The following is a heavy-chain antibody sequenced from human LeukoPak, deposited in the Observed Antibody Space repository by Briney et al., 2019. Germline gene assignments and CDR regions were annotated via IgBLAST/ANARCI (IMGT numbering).Heavy chain of an antibody. CDR3: AKCIVGATAPFDY. J-gene: IGHJ4*02. D-gene: IGHD1-26*01. Sequence: GGSLRLSCAASGFTFSIYAMSWVRQAPGKGLEWVSAISGSGGSTYYADSVKGRFTISRDNSKNTLYLQMNSLRAEDTAVYYCAKCIVGATAPFDYRGQGTLVTVSS. CDR2: ISGSGGST. CDR1: GFTFSIYA. V-gene: IGHV3-23*01.